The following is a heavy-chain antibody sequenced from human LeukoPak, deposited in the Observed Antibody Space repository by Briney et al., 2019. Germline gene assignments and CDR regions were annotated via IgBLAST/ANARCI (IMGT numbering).Heavy chain of an antibody. CDR2: FDPEDGET. V-gene: IGHV1-24*01. D-gene: IGHD5-12*01. Sequence: ASVKVSCKVSGYTLTELSMHWVRQAPGKGLEWMGGFDPEDGETIYAQKFQGRVTMTEDTSTDTAYMELSSLRSEDTAVYYCATGPHRVATTLWWGQGTLVTVSS. CDR3: ATGPHRVATTLW. J-gene: IGHJ4*02. CDR1: GYTLTELS.